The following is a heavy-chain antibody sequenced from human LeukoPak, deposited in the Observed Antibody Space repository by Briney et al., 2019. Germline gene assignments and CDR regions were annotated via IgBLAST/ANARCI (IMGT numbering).Heavy chain of an antibody. D-gene: IGHD6-13*01. CDR3: ARALRYSSSWYTFDY. V-gene: IGHV4-39*07. CDR2: IYYSGST. Sequence: SETLSLTCTVSGGSISSSSYYWGWIRQPPGKGLEWIGNIYYSGSTYYNPSLKSRVTISVDTSKNQFSLKLSSVTAADTAVYYCARALRYSSSWYTFDYWGQGTLVTVSS. J-gene: IGHJ4*02. CDR1: GGSISSSSYY.